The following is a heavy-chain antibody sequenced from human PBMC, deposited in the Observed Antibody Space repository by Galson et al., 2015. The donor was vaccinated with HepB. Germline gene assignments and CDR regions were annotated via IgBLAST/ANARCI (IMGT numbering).Heavy chain of an antibody. CDR3: AKDLQRSSGWFSVEY. D-gene: IGHD6-19*01. J-gene: IGHJ4*02. CDR2: VSNGGDRT. Sequence: SLRLSCAASGFIFSNFDMIWVRQAPGKGLEWVSAVSNGGDRTYYADSVKGRFTISRDNAKNTVYLQMHSLRAEDTAVYCCAKDLQRSSGWFSVEYWGQGALVTVSS. V-gene: IGHV3-23*01. CDR1: GFIFSNFD.